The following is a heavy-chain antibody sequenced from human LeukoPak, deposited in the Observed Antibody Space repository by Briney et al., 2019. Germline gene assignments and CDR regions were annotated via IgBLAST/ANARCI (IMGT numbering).Heavy chain of an antibody. CDR2: IYTSGRT. J-gene: IGHJ5*02. V-gene: IGHV4-4*07. Sequence: SETLSLTCTVSGGSISSYYWSWIRQPAGKGLEWIGRIYTSGRTIYNPSLKSRVTMSIDTSKNQFFLKWNSLTAADTAAYYCATDLGSVTGSTFWFDPWGQGTLVTVSS. D-gene: IGHD1-7*01. CDR1: GGSISSYY. CDR3: ATDLGSVTGSTFWFDP.